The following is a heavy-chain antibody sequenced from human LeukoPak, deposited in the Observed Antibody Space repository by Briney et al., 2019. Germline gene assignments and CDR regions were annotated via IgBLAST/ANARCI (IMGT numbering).Heavy chain of an antibody. D-gene: IGHD2-15*01. Sequence: GGSLRLSCAASGFTFSSYSMNWVRQTPGRGLEWVSGISWNSEKIGYADSVKGRFTISRDNAKNSLYLQMNSLRPDDTALYYCVKDDGWFSWGQGTMVTVSS. CDR2: ISWNSEKI. CDR3: VKDDGWFS. CDR1: GFTFSSYS. V-gene: IGHV3-9*01. J-gene: IGHJ3*01.